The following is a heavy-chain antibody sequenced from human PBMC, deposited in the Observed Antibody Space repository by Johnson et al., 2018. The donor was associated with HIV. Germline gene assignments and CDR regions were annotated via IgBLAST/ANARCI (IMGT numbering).Heavy chain of an antibody. CDR2: IKQDGSEK. CDR1: GFTFSSYW. D-gene: IGHD6-13*01. Sequence: VQLVESGGGLVQPGGSLRLSCAASGFTFSSYWMSWVRQAPGKGLEWVANIKQDGSEKYYADSVKGRFTISRDNSQNTLYLQVNSLRAEDTAVYYCAKDERAAAGTRGLDAFDIWGQGTMVTVSS. CDR3: AKDERAAAGTRGLDAFDI. V-gene: IGHV3-7*01. J-gene: IGHJ3*02.